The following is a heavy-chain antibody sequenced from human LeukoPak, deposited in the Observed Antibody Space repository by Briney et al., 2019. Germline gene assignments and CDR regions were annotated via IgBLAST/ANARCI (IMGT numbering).Heavy chain of an antibody. CDR3: ARKAVAGNLFDY. CDR1: GYTFTGYY. CDR2: INPNSGGT. Sequence: ASVKVSCKASGYTFTGYYMHWVRQAPGQGLEWMGWINPNSGGTNYAQKFQGRVTMTRDTSISTAYMELSRLRSDDTAVYYCARKAVAGNLFDYWGQGTLATVSS. D-gene: IGHD6-19*01. V-gene: IGHV1-2*02. J-gene: IGHJ4*02.